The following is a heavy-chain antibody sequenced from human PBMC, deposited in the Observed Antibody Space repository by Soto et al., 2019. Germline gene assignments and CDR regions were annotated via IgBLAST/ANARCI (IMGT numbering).Heavy chain of an antibody. J-gene: IGHJ4*02. CDR1: GYSFATYG. V-gene: IGHV1-18*04. CDR2: ISAHNGDT. Sequence: ASVKVSSKASGYSFATYGFSWVRQAPGQGLECVGWISAHNGDTHYSQKFQGRVTLTTDTSTNTGYMELRSLTSDDTAVYFCATEPIYYNDGSGYYPLGHWGQGTLVTVSS. D-gene: IGHD3-22*01. CDR3: ATEPIYYNDGSGYYPLGH.